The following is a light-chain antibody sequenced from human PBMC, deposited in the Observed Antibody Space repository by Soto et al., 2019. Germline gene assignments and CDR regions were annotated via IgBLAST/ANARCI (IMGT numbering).Light chain of an antibody. CDR2: DAS. J-gene: IGKJ1*01. CDR3: QQYNSYSRT. Sequence: DIQMTQSPSTLSASVGDRVTITYRASQSISSWLVWYQQKPGKAPKLLIYDASSLESGVPSRFSGSGSGTEFTLTISSLQPDDFATYYCQQYNSYSRTFGQGTKVDIK. V-gene: IGKV1-5*01. CDR1: QSISSW.